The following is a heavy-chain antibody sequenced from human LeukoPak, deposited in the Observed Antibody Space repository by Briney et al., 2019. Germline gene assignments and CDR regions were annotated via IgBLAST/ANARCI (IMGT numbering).Heavy chain of an antibody. V-gene: IGHV1-2*02. D-gene: IGHD1-26*01. Sequence: ASVKVSCKASGYTLTGYYMHWERQAPGQGLEWMGWINPNSGGTNYAQKFQGRVTMTRDTSISTAYMELSRLRSDDTAVYYCARVISGSSTYFDYWGQGTLVTVSS. CDR3: ARVISGSSTYFDY. J-gene: IGHJ4*02. CDR1: GYTLTGYY. CDR2: INPNSGGT.